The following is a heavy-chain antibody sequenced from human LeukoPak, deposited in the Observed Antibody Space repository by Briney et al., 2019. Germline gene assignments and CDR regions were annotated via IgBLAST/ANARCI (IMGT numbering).Heavy chain of an antibody. CDR1: GGSFSGYY. J-gene: IGHJ5*02. CDR3: ARRGVVAPYNWFDP. CDR2: INHSGST. Sequence: SETLSLTCAVYGGSFSGYYWSWIRQPPGKGLEWIGEINHSGSTNYNPSLKSRVTISVDTSKNQFSLKLSSVTAADTAVYYCARRGVVAPYNWFDPWGQGTLVTVSS. D-gene: IGHD3-10*01. V-gene: IGHV4-34*01.